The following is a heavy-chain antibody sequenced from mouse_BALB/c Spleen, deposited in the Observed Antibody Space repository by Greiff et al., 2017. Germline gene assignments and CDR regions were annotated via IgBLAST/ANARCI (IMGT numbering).Heavy chain of an antibody. CDR1: GYSITSDYA. J-gene: IGHJ2*01. CDR2: ISYSGST. Sequence: EVKLVESGPGLVKPSQSLSLTCTVTGYSITSDYAWNWIRQFPGNKLEWMGYISYSGSTSYNPSLKSRISITRDTSKNQFFLQLNSVTTEDTATYYCARGDYGSSYLFDYWGQGTTLTVSS. V-gene: IGHV3-2*02. CDR3: ARGDYGSSYLFDY. D-gene: IGHD1-1*01.